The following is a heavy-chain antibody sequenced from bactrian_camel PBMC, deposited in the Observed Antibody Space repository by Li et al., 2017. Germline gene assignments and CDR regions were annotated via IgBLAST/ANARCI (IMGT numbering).Heavy chain of an antibody. D-gene: IGHD5*01. Sequence: VQLVESGGGLVQPGGSLRLSCAASGFTFKIYAMTWVRHAPGKGLEWVSSINSGGDSTYYADSVKGRFTISRDDAKNTVYLQLNSLKTEDAAMYYCAKYMIYGDYGPTFDYWGQGTQVTVS. CDR2: INSGGDST. V-gene: IGHV3S40*01. CDR3: AKYMIYGDYGPTFDY. J-gene: IGHJ4*01. CDR1: GFTFKIYA.